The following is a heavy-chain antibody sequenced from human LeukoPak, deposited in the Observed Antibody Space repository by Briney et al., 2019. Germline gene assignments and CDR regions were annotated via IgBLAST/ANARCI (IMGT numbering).Heavy chain of an antibody. Sequence: SETLSLTCAVYGGSFSGYYWSWIRQPPGKGLEWIGEINHSGSTNYNPSLKSRVTISVDTSKNQFSLKLSSVTAADTAVYYCASLILTGYYSSDYWGQGTLVTVSS. CDR2: INHSGST. CDR3: ASLILTGYYSSDY. J-gene: IGHJ4*02. V-gene: IGHV4-34*01. D-gene: IGHD3-9*01. CDR1: GGSFSGYY.